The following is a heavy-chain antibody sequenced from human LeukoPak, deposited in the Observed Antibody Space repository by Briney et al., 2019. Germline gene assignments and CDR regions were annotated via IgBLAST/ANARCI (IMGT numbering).Heavy chain of an antibody. V-gene: IGHV3-7*01. CDR2: IKQDGSEK. D-gene: IGHD3-22*01. J-gene: IGHJ2*01. CDR3: ARVSTYYYDSSGYRYFDL. CDR1: GFTFSSYW. Sequence: GGSLRLSCAASGFTFSSYWMSWVRQAPGKGLEWVANIKQDGSEKYYVDSVKGRFTISRDNAKNSLYLQMNSLRAEDTAVYYCARVSTYYYDSSGYRYFDLWGRVTLVTVSS.